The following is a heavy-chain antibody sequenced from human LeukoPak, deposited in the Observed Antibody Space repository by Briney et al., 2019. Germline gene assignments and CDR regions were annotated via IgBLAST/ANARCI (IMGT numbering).Heavy chain of an antibody. V-gene: IGHV3-48*02. D-gene: IGHD5-18*01. CDR2: VSASSNT. Sequence: GGTLRLSCAASGFTFSSYTMNWVRQAPGKGLQLVSTVSASSNTHYSDSVKGRFTISRDNARNSLYLQMNSLRDEDTAVYYCARDGLHTAHFDYWGQGTLVTVSS. CDR3: ARDGLHTAHFDY. CDR1: GFTFSSYT. J-gene: IGHJ4*02.